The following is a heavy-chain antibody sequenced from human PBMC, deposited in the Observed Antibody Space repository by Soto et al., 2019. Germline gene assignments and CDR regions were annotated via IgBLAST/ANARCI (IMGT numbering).Heavy chain of an antibody. V-gene: IGHV4-39*01. J-gene: IGHJ4*02. Sequence: QVQMQESGPGLVKASETLSLTCSVSGGSIISSSYNWGWIRQPPGKGLEWIGSIHYSGTTYYNPSLESRVTISVDTSNNVCSLKLTSVTAADTAVYYWARRAVAYSGYGIWGQGTLVTVSS. CDR3: ARRAVAYSGYGI. D-gene: IGHD5-12*01. CDR2: IHYSGTT. CDR1: GGSIISSSYN.